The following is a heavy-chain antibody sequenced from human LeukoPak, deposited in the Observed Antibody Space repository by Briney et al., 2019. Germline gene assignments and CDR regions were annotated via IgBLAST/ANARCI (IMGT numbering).Heavy chain of an antibody. V-gene: IGHV1-8*01. D-gene: IGHD6-19*01. CDR2: MTPTSSNT. Sequence: ASVQVSCKASGYTFTSYVLNWVRQPTGQGLEWMGWMTPTSSNTGYAQTFQGRVTMTRNTSRSTAYRELSSLRSEDTAVYYGARRQWLVTPNYMDVWGKGTTVTVSS. J-gene: IGHJ6*03. CDR3: ARRQWLVTPNYMDV. CDR1: GYTFTSYV.